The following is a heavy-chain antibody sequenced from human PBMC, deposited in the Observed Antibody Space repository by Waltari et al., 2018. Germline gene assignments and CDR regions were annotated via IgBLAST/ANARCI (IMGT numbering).Heavy chain of an antibody. CDR3: ARLGGIVATNAFDI. V-gene: IGHV4-38-2*02. D-gene: IGHD5-12*01. CDR1: GYSISSGYY. J-gene: IGHJ3*02. CDR2: IYHSGST. Sequence: QVQLQESGPGLVKPSETLSLTCTVSGYSISSGYYWGWIRQPPGKGLECIRSIYHSGSTSHSPSLKRRVTISLHTAENQFPLKLNSVAAADTAVDYCARLGGIVATNAFDIWGQGTMVTVSS.